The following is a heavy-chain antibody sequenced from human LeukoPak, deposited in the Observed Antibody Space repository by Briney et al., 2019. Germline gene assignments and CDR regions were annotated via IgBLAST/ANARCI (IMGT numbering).Heavy chain of an antibody. J-gene: IGHJ4*02. Sequence: GGSLSLSCTASGFTFSGHWIHWVRQAPGMGLVWVSRINEDGTDSMYAESVKGRFTISRDNAKNTVYLQMNSLRAEDTAVYYCVRDETLWTLDWWGQGTLVSVSS. CDR3: VRDETLWTLDW. CDR2: INEDGTDS. D-gene: IGHD1-1*01. V-gene: IGHV3-74*03. CDR1: GFTFSGHW.